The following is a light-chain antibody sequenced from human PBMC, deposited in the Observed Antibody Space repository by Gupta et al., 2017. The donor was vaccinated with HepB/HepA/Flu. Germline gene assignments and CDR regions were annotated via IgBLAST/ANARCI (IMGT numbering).Light chain of an antibody. J-gene: IGLJ2*01. V-gene: IGLV1-40*01. CDR2: GNS. CDR1: SSNIGAGYD. Sequence: QSVLTQPPSVSGAPGQRVTISCTGSSSNIGAGYDVHWYQQLPGTAPKLLIYGNSNRPSGVPDRFSGSKSGTSASLAITGLQAEDEADYYCQSYESSRSHVVFGGGTKLTVL. CDR3: QSYESSRSHVV.